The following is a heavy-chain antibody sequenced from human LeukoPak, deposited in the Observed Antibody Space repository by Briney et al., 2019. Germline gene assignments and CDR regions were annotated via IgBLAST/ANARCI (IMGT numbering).Heavy chain of an antibody. Sequence: SVKVSCKASGGTFTSYAISWVRQAPGQGLEWMGRIIPIFGTANYAQKFQGRVTITTDESTSTAYMELSSLRSEDTAVYYCARAPYSGSYRSGAFDIWGQGTVVTVSS. CDR1: GGTFTSYA. CDR2: IIPIFGTA. D-gene: IGHD1-26*01. V-gene: IGHV1-69*05. J-gene: IGHJ3*02. CDR3: ARAPYSGSYRSGAFDI.